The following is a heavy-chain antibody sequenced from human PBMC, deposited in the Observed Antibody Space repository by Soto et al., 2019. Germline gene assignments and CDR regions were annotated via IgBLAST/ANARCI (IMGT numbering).Heavy chain of an antibody. D-gene: IGHD1-1*01. CDR1: GFTFSSYA. Sequence: GGSLRLSCAASGFTFSSYAMSWVRQAPGKGLEWVSAISGSGGSTYYADSVKGRFTISRDNSKNTLYLQMNSLRAEDTAVYYCANKYNNTNYYYYMDVWGKGTTVTVSS. CDR3: ANKYNNTNYYYYMDV. J-gene: IGHJ6*03. V-gene: IGHV3-23*01. CDR2: ISGSGGST.